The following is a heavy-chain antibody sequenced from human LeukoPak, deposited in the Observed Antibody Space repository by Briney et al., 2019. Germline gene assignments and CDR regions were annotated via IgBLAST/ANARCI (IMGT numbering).Heavy chain of an antibody. D-gene: IGHD6-13*01. CDR3: ARGAAAGLIFDY. CDR1: GFTFSSYA. V-gene: IGHV3-30-3*02. J-gene: IGHJ4*02. Sequence: GRSMRLPWAAAGFTFSSYAMHWVRQAPGKGLEWVAVISYDGSNKYYADSVKGRFTISRDNSKNTLYLQMNSLRAEDTAVYYCARGAAAGLIFDYWGQGTLVTVSS. CDR2: ISYDGSNK.